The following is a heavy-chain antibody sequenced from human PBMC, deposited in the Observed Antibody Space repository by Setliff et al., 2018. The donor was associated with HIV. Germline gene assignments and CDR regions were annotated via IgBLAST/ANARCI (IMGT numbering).Heavy chain of an antibody. CDR1: GFNFEDYG. CDR2: ISWSGDRV. J-gene: IGHJ4*02. V-gene: IGHV3-20*04. Sequence: GGSLRLSCVASGFNFEDYGMSWVRQIPGKGLEWVSIISWSGDRVDYADSVKGRFTISRDNAKDSLYLQMRGLRLEDTAMYYCVRAGRPFRGAMTGLTSDYWGQGTLVTVSS. D-gene: IGHD6-6*01. CDR3: VRAGRPFRGAMTGLTSDY.